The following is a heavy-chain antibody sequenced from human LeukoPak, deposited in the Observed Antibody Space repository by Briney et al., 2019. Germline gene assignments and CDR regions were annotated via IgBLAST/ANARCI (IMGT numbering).Heavy chain of an antibody. CDR2: IYYSGST. D-gene: IGHD1-26*01. CDR3: ARGQSLGAEGQIFDY. Sequence: SETQSLTCTVSGGSISSYYWSWIRQPPGKGLEWIGYIYYSGSTYYNPSLKSRVTISVDTSKNQFSLKLSSVTAADTAVYYCARGQSLGAEGQIFDYWGQGTLVTVSS. V-gene: IGHV4-59*08. CDR1: GGSISSYY. J-gene: IGHJ4*02.